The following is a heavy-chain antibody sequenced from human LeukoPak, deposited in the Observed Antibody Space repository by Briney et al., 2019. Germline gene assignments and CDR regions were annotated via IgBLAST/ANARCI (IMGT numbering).Heavy chain of an antibody. D-gene: IGHD2-15*01. CDR2: IFPDDSDT. J-gene: IGHJ6*02. Sequence: GESLKISCKGSGYTFTDYWIGWVRQMPRKGLEWMGIIFPDDSDTKYSPSFQGQVTISVDKSTSTAYLQWSGLKASDSAMYYCVRHGLVGCIGGRCFKSFHYYGMDVWGQGTTVTVSS. CDR1: GYTFTDYW. V-gene: IGHV5-51*01. CDR3: VRHGLVGCIGGRCFKSFHYYGMDV.